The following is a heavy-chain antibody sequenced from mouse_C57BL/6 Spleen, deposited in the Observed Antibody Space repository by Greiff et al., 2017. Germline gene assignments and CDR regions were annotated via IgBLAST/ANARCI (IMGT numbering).Heavy chain of an antibody. D-gene: IGHD1-1*01. CDR1: GFTFSSYA. Sequence: EVKAVESGEGLVKPGGSLKLSCAASGFTFSSYAMSWVRQTPEKRLEWVAYISSGGDYIYYADTVKGRFTISRDNARNTLYLQMSSLKSEDTAMYYCTRAIYYYGSSTNYAMDYWGQGTSVTVSS. CDR2: ISSGGDYI. CDR3: TRAIYYYGSSTNYAMDY. J-gene: IGHJ4*01. V-gene: IGHV5-9-1*02.